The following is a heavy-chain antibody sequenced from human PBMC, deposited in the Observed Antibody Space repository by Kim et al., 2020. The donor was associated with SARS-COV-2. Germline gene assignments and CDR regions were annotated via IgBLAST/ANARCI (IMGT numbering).Heavy chain of an antibody. CDR1: GVFVTSPHYY. V-gene: IGHV4-39*07. CDR3: ARGTCVGALGSMGV. CDR2: IYFSGSS. J-gene: IGHJ6*02. D-gene: IGHD3-10*01. Sequence: SETLSLTCSVSGVFVTSPHYYWAWIRQSPGKGLEWVGGIYFSGSSYYPPSLRSRVSMSLDTSKNQFSLNLNSVTAADTAVYYCARGTCVGALGSMGVWG.